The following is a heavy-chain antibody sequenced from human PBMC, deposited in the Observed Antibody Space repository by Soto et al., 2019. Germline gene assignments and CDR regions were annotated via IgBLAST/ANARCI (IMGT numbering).Heavy chain of an antibody. V-gene: IGHV3-23*01. Sequence: GGSLRLSCAASGFTFSTYAMAWIRQTPGQGLEWVSSITGSGSDTYYADPVKGRFTISRDNSKNTLFLQMNSLRVEDKALYYCAKGLRGHYDSWGQGTLVTVSS. CDR1: GFTFSTYA. J-gene: IGHJ4*02. CDR2: ITGSGSDT. D-gene: IGHD3-16*01. CDR3: AKGLRGHYDS.